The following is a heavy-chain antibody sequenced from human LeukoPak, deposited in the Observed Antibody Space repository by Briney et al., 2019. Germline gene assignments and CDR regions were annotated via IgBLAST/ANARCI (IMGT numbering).Heavy chain of an antibody. CDR2: ISAYNGNT. J-gene: IGHJ3*02. Sequence: ASVKVSCKTSGYSFILYGISWVRQAPGQGLEWMGWISAYNGNTNYAQKLQGRVTMTTDTSTSTAYMELRSLRSDDTAVYYCARDRDYVWGSYRLDAFDIWGQGTMVTVSS. V-gene: IGHV1-18*01. D-gene: IGHD3-16*02. CDR1: GYSFILYG. CDR3: ARDRDYVWGSYRLDAFDI.